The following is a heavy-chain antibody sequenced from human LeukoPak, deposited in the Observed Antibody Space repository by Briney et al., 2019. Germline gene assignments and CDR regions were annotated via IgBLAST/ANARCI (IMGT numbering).Heavy chain of an antibody. CDR1: GFSFCDFA. CDR3: ANNYYDSGGSRAFDY. CDR2: ISGGGGTT. Sequence: GGSLRLSCTGSGFSFCDFALSWVRQAPGKGLEWVSTISGGGGTTYYADSVEGRFTISRDNSENTLYLQMNNLRAEDTAVYYCANNYYDSGGSRAFDYWGQGTLVTVSS. J-gene: IGHJ4*02. V-gene: IGHV3-23*01. D-gene: IGHD3-22*01.